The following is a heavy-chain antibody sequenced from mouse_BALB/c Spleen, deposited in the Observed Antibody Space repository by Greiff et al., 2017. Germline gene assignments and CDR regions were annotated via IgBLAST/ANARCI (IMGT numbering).Heavy chain of an antibody. CDR1: GYTFTSYY. D-gene: IGHD6-1*01. CDR2: INPSNGGT. CDR3: TRQPYFDY. Sequence: QVQLQQSGAELVKPGASVKLSCKASGYTFTSYYMYWVKQRPGQGLEWIGEINPSNGGTNFNEKFKSKATLTVDKSSSTAYMQLSSLTSEDSAVYYCTRQPYFDYWGQGTTLTVSS. J-gene: IGHJ2*01. V-gene: IGHV1S81*02.